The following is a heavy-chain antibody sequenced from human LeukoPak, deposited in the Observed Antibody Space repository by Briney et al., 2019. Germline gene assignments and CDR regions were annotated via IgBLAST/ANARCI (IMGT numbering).Heavy chain of an antibody. D-gene: IGHD3-10*01. V-gene: IGHV4-61*02. CDR2: IYTSGST. CDR3: ARVASGLPSSYWFDP. J-gene: IGHJ5*02. Sequence: SQTLSLTCTVSGGSISSGSYYWSWIRQPAGKGLEWIGRIYTSGSTNYNPSLKSRVTISVDTSKNQFSLKLSSVTAADTAVYYCARVASGLPSSYWFDPWGQGTLVTVSS. CDR1: GGSISSGSYY.